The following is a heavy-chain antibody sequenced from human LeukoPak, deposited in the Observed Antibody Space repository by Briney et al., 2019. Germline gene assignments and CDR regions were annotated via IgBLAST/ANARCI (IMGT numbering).Heavy chain of an antibody. V-gene: IGHV4-34*01. CDR3: ARVIPDPVLRYFDWLYGRGWFDP. CDR2: IKHSGST. J-gene: IGHJ5*02. CDR1: GGSFSGYY. Sequence: SETLSLTCAVYGGSFSGYYWSWIRQPPGKGLEWIGEIKHSGSTNYNPSLKSRVTISVDTSKNQFSLKLSSVTAADTAVYYCARVIPDPVLRYFDWLYGRGWFDPWGQGTLVTVSS. D-gene: IGHD3-9*01.